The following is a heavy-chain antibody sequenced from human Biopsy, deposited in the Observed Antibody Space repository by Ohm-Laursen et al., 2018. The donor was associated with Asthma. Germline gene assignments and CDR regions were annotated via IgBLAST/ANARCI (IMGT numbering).Heavy chain of an antibody. CDR1: GGSLTSAY. D-gene: IGHD3-10*01. V-gene: IGHV4-31*03. CDR3: AREKAYGSGSSYGMDV. Sequence: SQTLSLTCTVSGGSLTSAYWSWVRQYPEKGLEWIGYIYYSGTTVYNPSLKSRVSMSVDTSKNQVSLKLSSVTAADTAVYYCAREKAYGSGSSYGMDVWGHGTTVTVSS. CDR2: IYYSGTT. J-gene: IGHJ6*02.